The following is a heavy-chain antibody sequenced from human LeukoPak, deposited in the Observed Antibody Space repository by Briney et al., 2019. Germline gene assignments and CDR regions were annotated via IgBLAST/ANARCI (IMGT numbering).Heavy chain of an antibody. V-gene: IGHV3-7*01. J-gene: IGHJ6*03. Sequence: SGGSLTLSCTASGLSLNNYWMTWVRQAPGKGLEGVANIKEDGSETYYADSVKGRLTISTHNGKNSLYLQMHSLRDEHTSVYLCARVSRGNFWRSYGTYGYDNYMVVWGERATVTVSS. CDR1: GLSLNNYW. CDR2: IKEDGSET. D-gene: IGHD1-1*01. CDR3: ARVSRGNFWRSYGTYGYDNYMVV.